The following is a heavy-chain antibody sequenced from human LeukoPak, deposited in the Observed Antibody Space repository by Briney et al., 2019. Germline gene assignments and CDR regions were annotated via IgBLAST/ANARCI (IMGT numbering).Heavy chain of an antibody. D-gene: IGHD2-15*01. J-gene: IGHJ4*02. CDR1: GGSISSSHYY. Sequence: PSETLSLTCSVSGGSISSSHYYWGWIRQPPGKGLEWIGTIYYSGTTYYNPSLESRVTISEDTSKNQFSLKLSSVTAADTAVYYCARDLTPTGGYCSGGSCYTFDYWGQGTLVTVSS. CDR3: ARDLTPTGGYCSGGSCYTFDY. CDR2: IYYSGTT. V-gene: IGHV4-39*07.